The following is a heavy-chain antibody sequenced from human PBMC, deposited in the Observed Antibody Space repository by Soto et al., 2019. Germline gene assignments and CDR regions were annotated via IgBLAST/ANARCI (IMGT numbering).Heavy chain of an antibody. CDR1: GLSVAGDSD. Sequence: SETLSLTCTVSGLSVAGDSDWSWIRQAPGKGLEWIGYAYYRGGTRYNPSLKSRLTISVDTSKNQFSLSLSSVTPTDTAVYYCARDLGQGNTPAHNYFDFWGQGSLVTVSS. D-gene: IGHD3-16*01. CDR2: AYYRGGT. V-gene: IGHV4-61*01. J-gene: IGHJ4*02. CDR3: ARDLGQGNTPAHNYFDF.